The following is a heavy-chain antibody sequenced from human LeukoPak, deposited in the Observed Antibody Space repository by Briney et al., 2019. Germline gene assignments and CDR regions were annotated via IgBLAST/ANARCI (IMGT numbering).Heavy chain of an antibody. CDR2: MYSDGST. D-gene: IGHD1-14*01. V-gene: IGHV3-66*01. Sequence: PGGSLTLSCAASGFTVSVNAMSWVRQAPGKGLEWVSIMYSDGSTYYADSVKGRFSTSRDNSKNTLYLQTNTLRAEDSAVYYCARDGITAYGMDVWGQETKVTVSS. CDR1: GFTVSVNA. CDR3: ARDGITAYGMDV. J-gene: IGHJ6*02.